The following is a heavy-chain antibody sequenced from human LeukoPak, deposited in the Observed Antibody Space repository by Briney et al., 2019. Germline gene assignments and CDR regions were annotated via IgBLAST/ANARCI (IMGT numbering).Heavy chain of an antibody. CDR1: GFTFSSYA. J-gene: IGHJ4*02. CDR3: AEDRGRYYYDSSGYYPNFDY. CDR2: ISGSGGST. Sequence: GGSLRLSCAASGFTFSSYAMSWVRQAPGKGLEWVSAISGSGGSTYYADSVKGRFTISRDNSKNTLYLQMNSLRAEDTAVYYCAEDRGRYYYDSSGYYPNFDYWGQGTLATVSS. D-gene: IGHD3-22*01. V-gene: IGHV3-23*01.